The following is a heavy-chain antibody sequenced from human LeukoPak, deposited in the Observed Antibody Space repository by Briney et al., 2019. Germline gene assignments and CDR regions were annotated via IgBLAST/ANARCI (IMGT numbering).Heavy chain of an antibody. Sequence: VGSLRLSCADSGFSFSRSGMKWVWQAPGKGLEWLSYIRSSDSTTYYADSVKGRFTISRDNAKNSLYLQMDSLRVEDTAVYYCAKRADSSAHSFDYWGQGTLVTVSS. J-gene: IGHJ4*02. CDR2: IRSSDSTT. V-gene: IGHV3-48*04. CDR1: GFSFSRSG. CDR3: AKRADSSAHSFDY. D-gene: IGHD3-22*01.